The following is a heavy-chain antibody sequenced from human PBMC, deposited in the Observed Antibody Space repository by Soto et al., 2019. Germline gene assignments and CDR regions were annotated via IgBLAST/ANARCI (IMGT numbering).Heavy chain of an antibody. CDR2: ISYDGSNK. V-gene: IGHV3-30-3*01. D-gene: IGHD3-10*01. Sequence: GGSLRLSCAASGFTFSSYAMHWVRQAPGKGLEWVAVISYDGSNKYYADSVKGRFTISRDNSKNTLYLQMNSLRAEDTAVYYCARDWDSEVRGPLGGVDVWGQGTTVTVSS. J-gene: IGHJ6*02. CDR1: GFTFSSYA. CDR3: ARDWDSEVRGPLGGVDV.